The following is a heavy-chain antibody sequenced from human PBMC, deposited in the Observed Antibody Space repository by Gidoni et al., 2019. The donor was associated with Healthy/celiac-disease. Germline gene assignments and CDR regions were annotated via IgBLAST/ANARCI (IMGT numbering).Heavy chain of an antibody. CDR2: IKQDGREK. J-gene: IGHJ6*02. V-gene: IGHV3-7*01. CDR1: GFTFSSYW. Sequence: EVQLVESGGGLVQPGGSLRLSCAASGFTFSSYWMSWVRQAPGKGLEWVANIKQDGREKYYVDSVKGRFTISRDNAKNSLYLQMNSLRAEDTAVYYCARDLRVTTNYYYYYGMDVWGQGTTVTVSS. D-gene: IGHD4-17*01. CDR3: ARDLRVTTNYYYYYGMDV.